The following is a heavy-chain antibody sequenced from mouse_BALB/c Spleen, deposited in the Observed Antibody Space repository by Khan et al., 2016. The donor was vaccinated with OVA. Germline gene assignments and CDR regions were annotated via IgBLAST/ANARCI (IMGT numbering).Heavy chain of an antibody. V-gene: IGHV3-2*02. CDR1: GYSITSGYG. J-gene: IGHJ2*01. Sequence: EVQLQEPGPGLAKPSQSLSLTCTVTGYSITSGYGWNWIRQFPGNKLEWMGYISYSGSTNYNPPLKRRISITRDTSTNQFFLQLNSVTTEDTATYYCARTARRKYWGQGTTLTVSS. CDR2: ISYSGST. D-gene: IGHD1-2*01. CDR3: ARTARRKY.